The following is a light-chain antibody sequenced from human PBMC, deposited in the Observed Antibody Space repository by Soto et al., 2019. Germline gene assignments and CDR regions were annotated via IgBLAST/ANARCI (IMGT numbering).Light chain of an antibody. J-gene: IGKJ4*02. Sequence: DIQMTQSPSLLSASVGDRVTITCRASQGISNYLAWFQQKPGKAPKSLIYAAYTLQSGVPSKFSGEGSVTEFTLTIDSLQADYFATDSWRQYKSYPLTCGGGTKVEI. CDR3: RQYKSYPLT. CDR2: AAY. CDR1: QGISNY. V-gene: IGKV1-16*02.